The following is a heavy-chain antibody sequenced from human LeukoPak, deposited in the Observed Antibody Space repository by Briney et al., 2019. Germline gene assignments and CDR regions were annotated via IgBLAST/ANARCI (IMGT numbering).Heavy chain of an antibody. CDR3: ARGDGGNQFDY. Sequence: PSETLSLTCTVSGGSISSYYWSWIRQPPGKGLEWIGYIYYSGSTNYNPSLKSRVTISVDTSKNQFSLKLSSVTAADTAAYYCARGDGGNQFDYWGQGTLVTVSS. D-gene: IGHD2-2*01. J-gene: IGHJ4*02. CDR2: IYYSGST. V-gene: IGHV4-59*01. CDR1: GGSISSYY.